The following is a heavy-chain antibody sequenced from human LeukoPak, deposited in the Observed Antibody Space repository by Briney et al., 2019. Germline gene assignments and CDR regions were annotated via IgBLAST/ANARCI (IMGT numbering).Heavy chain of an antibody. CDR3: AREGSGWYAVDY. Sequence: GGSLRLSCAASGFTFSSYAMSWVRQAPGKGLVWVSRINSDGGSTTYADSVKGRFTISRDNAKNTLYLQMSSLRAEDTAVYYCAREGSGWYAVDYWGQGTLVTVSS. CDR2: INSDGGST. CDR1: GFTFSSYA. V-gene: IGHV3-74*01. J-gene: IGHJ4*02. D-gene: IGHD6-19*01.